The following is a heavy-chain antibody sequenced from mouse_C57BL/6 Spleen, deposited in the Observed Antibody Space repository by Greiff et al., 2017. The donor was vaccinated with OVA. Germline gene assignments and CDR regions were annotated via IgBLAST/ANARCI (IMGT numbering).Heavy chain of an antibody. J-gene: IGHJ4*01. Sequence: QVQLQQSGPELVKPGASVKISCKASGYAFSSSWMNWVQQRPGKGLEWIGRIYPGDGDTNYNGKFKGKATLTADKSSSTAYMQLSSLTSEDSAVYFCARFFYDGYSYAMDYWGQGTSVTVSS. CDR2: IYPGDGDT. CDR1: GYAFSSSW. CDR3: ARFFYDGYSYAMDY. V-gene: IGHV1-82*01. D-gene: IGHD2-3*01.